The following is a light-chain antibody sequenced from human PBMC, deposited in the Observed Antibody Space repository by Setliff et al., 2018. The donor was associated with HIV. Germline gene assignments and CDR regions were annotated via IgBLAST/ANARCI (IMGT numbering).Light chain of an antibody. J-gene: IGLJ1*01. V-gene: IGLV2-11*01. CDR2: DVN. Sequence: QSALAQPRSVSGSPGQSVTISCTGPSSDVGGYNYVSWYQQHPGKAPKLMIYDVNKRPSGVSNRFSGSKSGNTASLTISGLQAEDEAEYYCSSYTSSSPFGTGTKVTVL. CDR1: SSDVGGYNY. CDR3: SSYTSSSP.